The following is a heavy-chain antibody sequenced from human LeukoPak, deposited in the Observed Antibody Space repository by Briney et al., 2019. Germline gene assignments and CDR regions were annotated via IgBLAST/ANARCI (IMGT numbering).Heavy chain of an antibody. Sequence: GGSLRLSCAASGFTFSSYAMSWVRRAPGKGLEWVSAISGSGGSTYYADSVKGRFTISRDNSKNTLYLQMNSLRAEDTAVYYCAKEGDIVVVVAATAPNWFDPWGRGTLVTVSS. J-gene: IGHJ5*02. CDR1: GFTFSSYA. D-gene: IGHD2-15*01. CDR2: ISGSGGST. V-gene: IGHV3-23*01. CDR3: AKEGDIVVVVAATAPNWFDP.